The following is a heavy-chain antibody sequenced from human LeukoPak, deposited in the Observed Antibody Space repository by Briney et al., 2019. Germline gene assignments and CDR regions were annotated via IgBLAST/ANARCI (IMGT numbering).Heavy chain of an antibody. V-gene: IGHV4-38-2*01. CDR1: GLSISSGYY. J-gene: IGHJ4*02. D-gene: IGHD3-22*01. CDR2: IYHSGSS. CDR3: ARGSQSFYYDSSGYPFDS. Sequence: SETLSLTCAVSGLSISSGYYWGWIRQPPGKGLECVGSIYHSGSSYYNPSLRSRVAMSVDTSRNQFSLKLTSVTVADTAVYYCARGSQSFYYDSSGYPFDSWGQGTLVTVSS.